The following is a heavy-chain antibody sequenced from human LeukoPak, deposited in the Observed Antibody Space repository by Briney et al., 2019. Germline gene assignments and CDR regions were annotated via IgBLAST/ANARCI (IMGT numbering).Heavy chain of an antibody. Sequence: HAGGSLRLSCAASGFTVSSNYMNWVRQAPGKGLEWVSVIYSGGSTYYADSVKGRFTISRDNSKNTLYLQMNNLRAEDTAVYYCARDRVGSYHRPTDAFDIWGQGTMVTVSS. CDR3: ARDRVGSYHRPTDAFDI. J-gene: IGHJ3*02. CDR2: IYSGGST. V-gene: IGHV3-66*01. CDR1: GFTVSSNY. D-gene: IGHD1-26*01.